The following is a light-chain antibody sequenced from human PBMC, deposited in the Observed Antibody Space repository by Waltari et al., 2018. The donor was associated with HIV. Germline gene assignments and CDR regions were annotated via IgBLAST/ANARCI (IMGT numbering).Light chain of an antibody. CDR1: QTDSTNF. V-gene: IGKV3-20*01. Sequence: SVVTQSPGTLSLSPGDKVTLSCRTSQTDSTNFLGWYQSKSGQPPKLLFYGSSTRASGIPDRFSATGSDTGSGSDFSLTIHRLEPDDFAIYYCLLYGDSPRWTFGPGTRL. J-gene: IGKJ1*01. CDR3: LLYGDSPRWT. CDR2: GSS.